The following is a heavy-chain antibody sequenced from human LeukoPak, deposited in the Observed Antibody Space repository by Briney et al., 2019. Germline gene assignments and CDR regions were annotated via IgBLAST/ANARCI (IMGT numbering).Heavy chain of an antibody. CDR3: ANSYDYVWGSSRNSQFDY. V-gene: IGHV1-18*01. CDR1: GYTFTSYG. CDR2: ISAYNGNT. D-gene: IGHD3-16*01. Sequence: GASVKVSCKASGYTFTSYGISWVRQAPGQGLEWMGWISAYNGNTNYAQKLQGRVTMTRDMSTSTVYMELSSLRSEDTAVYYCANSYDYVWGSSRNSQFDYWGQGTLVTVSS. J-gene: IGHJ4*02.